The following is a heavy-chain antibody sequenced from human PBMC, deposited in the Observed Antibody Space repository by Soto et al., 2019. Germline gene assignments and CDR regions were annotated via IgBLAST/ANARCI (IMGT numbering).Heavy chain of an antibody. J-gene: IGHJ4*02. Sequence: PGGSLRLSCAASGFTFSSYWMSWVRQAPGKGLEWVANIKQDGSEKYYVDSVKGRFTISRDNAKNTLYLQMNSLRAEDTAVYYCAKARAAAGPSYYFDYWGQGTLVTVSS. CDR3: AKARAAAGPSYYFDY. CDR2: IKQDGSEK. D-gene: IGHD6-13*01. V-gene: IGHV3-7*01. CDR1: GFTFSSYW.